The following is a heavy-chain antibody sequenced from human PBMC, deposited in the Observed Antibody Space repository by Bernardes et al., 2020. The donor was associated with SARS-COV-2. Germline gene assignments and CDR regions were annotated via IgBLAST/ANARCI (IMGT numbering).Heavy chain of an antibody. V-gene: IGHV3-66*02. D-gene: IGHD3-10*01. CDR1: VFTVSSNY. CDR3: AKDGASVWFGESTGFFTDY. CDR2: IYSGGST. J-gene: IGHJ4*02. Sequence: GGSLRLSCAASVFTVSSNYMSWVRQAPGKGLEWVSVIYSGGSTYYADSVKGRFTISRDNSKNTLYLQMNSLRAEDTAVYYCAKDGASVWFGESTGFFTDYWGQGTLVTVSS.